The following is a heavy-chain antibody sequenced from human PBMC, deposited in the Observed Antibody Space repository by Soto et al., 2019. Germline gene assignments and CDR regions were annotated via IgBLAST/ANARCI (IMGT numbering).Heavy chain of an antibody. Sequence: GASVKVSCKASGYTFTSYAMHWVRQAPGQRLEWMGWINAGNGNTKYSQKFQGRVTITRDTSASTAYMELSSLRAEDTAVYYCARERGGGSAPDFDYWGQGALVTVSS. CDR3: ARERGGGSAPDFDY. D-gene: IGHD2-15*01. V-gene: IGHV1-3*01. CDR1: GYTFTSYA. CDR2: INAGNGNT. J-gene: IGHJ4*02.